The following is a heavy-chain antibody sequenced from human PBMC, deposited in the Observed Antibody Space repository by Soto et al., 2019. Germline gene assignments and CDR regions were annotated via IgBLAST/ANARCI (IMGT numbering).Heavy chain of an antibody. D-gene: IGHD3-9*01. CDR3: ARGCYDILTGYCEGGSWLDP. CDR1: GGTFSSYA. V-gene: IGHV1-69*13. Sequence: SVKVSCKASGGTFSSYAISWVRQAPGQGLEWMGGIIPIFGTANYAQKFQGRVTITADESTSTAYMELSSLRSEDTAVYYCARGCYDILTGYCEGGSWLDPWGQGTLVTVSS. CDR2: IIPIFGTA. J-gene: IGHJ5*02.